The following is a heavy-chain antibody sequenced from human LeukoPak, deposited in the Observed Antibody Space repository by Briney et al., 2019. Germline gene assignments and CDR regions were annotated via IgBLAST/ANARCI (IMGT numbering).Heavy chain of an antibody. CDR2: INPGNGKT. D-gene: IGHD3-3*01. CDR3: TLFDYDSWSAYLH. V-gene: IGHV1-3*01. Sequence: GASVKVSCKASGYTFTSYSLHWVRQAPGQRLEWMGWINPGNGKTKYPQTFQGRVTISRDTSASTAYMELRSLRSGDTAVYYCTLFDYDSWSAYLHWGQGALVTVSS. CDR1: GYTFTSYS. J-gene: IGHJ4*02.